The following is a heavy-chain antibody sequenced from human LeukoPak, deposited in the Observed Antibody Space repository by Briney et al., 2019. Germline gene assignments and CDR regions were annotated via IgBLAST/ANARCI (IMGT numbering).Heavy chain of an antibody. CDR1: GFTFSSYA. J-gene: IGHJ4*02. CDR2: ISGSGGST. Sequence: GGSLRLSCAASGFTFSSYAMSWVRQAPGKGLEWVSAISGSGGSTYYADSVKGRFTISRDNSKDTLYLQMNSLRAEDTAVYYCAKDYGSGPSPGYWGQGTLVTVSS. D-gene: IGHD3-10*01. V-gene: IGHV3-23*01. CDR3: AKDYGSGPSPGY.